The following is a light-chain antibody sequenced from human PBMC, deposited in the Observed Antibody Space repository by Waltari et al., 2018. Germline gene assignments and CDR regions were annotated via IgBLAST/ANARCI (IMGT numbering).Light chain of an antibody. CDR2: GAS. J-gene: IGKJ2*01. Sequence: EIVLTQSPGTLSLSPGERATLSCRASQSVSSSYLAWYQQKPGQAPRLLIQGASSRATGIPDRFSGSGSGTDFTLTISRLEPEDFAVYYCQQYGSSLYTFGQGTKLDIK. CDR1: QSVSSSY. V-gene: IGKV3-20*01. CDR3: QQYGSSLYT.